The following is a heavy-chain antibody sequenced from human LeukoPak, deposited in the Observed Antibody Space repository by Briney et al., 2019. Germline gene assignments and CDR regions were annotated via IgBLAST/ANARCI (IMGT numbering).Heavy chain of an antibody. CDR2: ISGGGDRT. D-gene: IGHD2-2*01. Sequence: GGSLRLSCAASGFTFSSYAMNWVRQAPGKGLEWVSAISGGGDRTYYADSVKGRFTISRDNWKNTLFLQMNSLRAEDTAVYYCAKDRYIEYCNSTSCLGPFDYWGQGTLVTVSS. V-gene: IGHV3-23*01. CDR1: GFTFSSYA. CDR3: AKDRYIEYCNSTSCLGPFDY. J-gene: IGHJ4*02.